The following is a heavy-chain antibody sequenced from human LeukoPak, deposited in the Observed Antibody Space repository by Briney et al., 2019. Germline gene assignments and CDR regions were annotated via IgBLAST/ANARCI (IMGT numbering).Heavy chain of an antibody. CDR1: GFTFSSYD. CDR2: ISYDGTDT. J-gene: IGHJ4*02. D-gene: IGHD3-16*01. V-gene: IGHV3-30*13. CDR3: ARIRGGPIDY. Sequence: GGSLRLSCAASGFTFSSYDMHWVRQAPGKGLEWVAVISYDGTDTYYADSVKGRFTISRDTSKNSLYLQMNSLRAEDTAVFYCARIRGGPIDYWGQGTLVTVSS.